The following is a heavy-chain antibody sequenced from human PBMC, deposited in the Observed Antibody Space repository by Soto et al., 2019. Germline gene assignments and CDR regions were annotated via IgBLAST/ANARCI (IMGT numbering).Heavy chain of an antibody. CDR3: ATATRITIFGVVPNPYHYYGMDV. CDR2: IYYSGST. CDR1: GGSISSSSYY. Sequence: SETLSLTCTVSGGSISSSSYYWGWIRQPPGKGLEWIGSIYYSGSTYYNPSLKSRVTISVDTSKNQFSLKLSSVTAADTAVYYCATATRITIFGVVPNPYHYYGMDVWGQGTTVTVSS. V-gene: IGHV4-39*01. D-gene: IGHD3-3*01. J-gene: IGHJ6*02.